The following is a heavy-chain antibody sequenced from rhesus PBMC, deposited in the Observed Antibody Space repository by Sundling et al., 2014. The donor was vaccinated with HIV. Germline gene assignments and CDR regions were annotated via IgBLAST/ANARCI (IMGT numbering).Heavy chain of an antibody. CDR1: GFSISTSGTG. V-gene: IGHV2-161*01. J-gene: IGHJ6*01. Sequence: QVTLKESGPALVKPTQTLTLTCTFSGFSISTSGTGVGWIRQPPGKALEWLAHIYWDGDKRYSMSLKTRLTISKDTSKNQVVLTMTNMDPVDTGTYYCARDMYYEDGNGYYYTAGLDSWGQGSSSRSPQ. D-gene: IGHD3-9*01. CDR3: ARDMYYEDGNGYYYTAGLDS. CDR2: IYWDGDK.